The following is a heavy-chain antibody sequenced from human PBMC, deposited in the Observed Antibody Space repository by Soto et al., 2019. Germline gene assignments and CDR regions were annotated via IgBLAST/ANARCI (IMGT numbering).Heavy chain of an antibody. CDR3: ARRSYFDY. V-gene: IGHV3-11*01. Sequence: GGSLRLSCAASGFTFSDYSMSWFRQAPGKGLEWVSYISTSSNTIYYADSVKGRFTISRDNAENSLYLQMNSLRAEDTAIYYCARRSYFDYWGQGTLVTVSS. CDR2: ISTSSNTI. D-gene: IGHD3-10*01. CDR1: GFTFSDYS. J-gene: IGHJ4*02.